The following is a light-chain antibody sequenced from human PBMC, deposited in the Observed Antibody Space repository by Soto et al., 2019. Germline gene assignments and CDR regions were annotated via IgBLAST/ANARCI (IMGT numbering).Light chain of an antibody. CDR2: AAS. CDR3: QQYYSYPLT. V-gene: IGKV1-8*01. J-gene: IGKJ4*01. Sequence: AIRMTQSPSSFSASTGDRVTITCRASQGFGNYLAWYQQKPGNAPRLLIYAASTLQSGVPSRFSGSGSGTDFTLTISRLQSEDFATYYCQQYYSYPLTFGGGTKVEIK. CDR1: QGFGNY.